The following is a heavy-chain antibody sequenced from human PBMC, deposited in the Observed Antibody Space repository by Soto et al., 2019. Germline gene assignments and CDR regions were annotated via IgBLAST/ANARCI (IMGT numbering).Heavy chain of an antibody. CDR2: IYYTGST. CDR1: GGSVNRGSYY. J-gene: IGHJ4*02. D-gene: IGHD5-18*01. CDR3: ARAETALDY. Sequence: ETLSLTCSVSGGSVNRGSYYWNWIRQPPGKGLEWVGYIYYTGSTYYNPSLKSRVTISADTSRNQFSLNLRSVTAADTAVYYCARAETALDYWGQGALVTVSS. V-gene: IGHV4-61*01.